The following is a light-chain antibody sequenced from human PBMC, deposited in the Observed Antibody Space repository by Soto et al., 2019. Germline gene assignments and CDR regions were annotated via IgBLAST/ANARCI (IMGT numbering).Light chain of an antibody. J-gene: IGKJ1*01. CDR3: QQYGSSGT. CDR2: GAS. V-gene: IGKV3-20*01. Sequence: DIILTQSPGTLSLSQGEIATLSCRASQSVSNNYLAWYQQKPGQAPRLLIYGASNRATGIPDRFSGSGSGTDFTLTIGRLEPEDFAVYYCQQYGSSGTFGQGTKVDIK. CDR1: QSVSNNY.